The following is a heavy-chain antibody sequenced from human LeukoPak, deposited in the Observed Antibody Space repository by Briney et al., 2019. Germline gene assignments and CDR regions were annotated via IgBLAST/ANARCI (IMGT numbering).Heavy chain of an antibody. V-gene: IGHV1-2*02. CDR1: GYTFTDFY. Sequence: GASVKVSCRASGYTFTDFYMHWVRQAPGQGLEWMGWINPKSGGTNNAQRFEGRVTMTRDTSISTAYMELSRLRSDDAAVYYCARDLREDSHSYDAFNIWGQGTMVSVSS. D-gene: IGHD3-16*01. CDR2: INPKSGGT. J-gene: IGHJ3*02. CDR3: ARDLREDSHSYDAFNI.